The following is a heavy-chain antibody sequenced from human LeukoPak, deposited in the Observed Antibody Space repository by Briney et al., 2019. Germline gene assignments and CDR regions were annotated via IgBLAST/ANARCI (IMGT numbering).Heavy chain of an antibody. V-gene: IGHV1-2*02. J-gene: IGHJ3*02. CDR2: INPNSGGT. Sequence: GASVKVSCKASGYTFTGYYMHWVRQAPGQGLEWMGWINPNSGGTNYAQKFQGRVTMTRDTSISTAYMELSRLRSDDTAVYYCARDRLTGTYYDFWSGYFDAFDIWGQGTMVTVSS. D-gene: IGHD3-3*01. CDR1: GYTFTGYY. CDR3: ARDRLTGTYYDFWSGYFDAFDI.